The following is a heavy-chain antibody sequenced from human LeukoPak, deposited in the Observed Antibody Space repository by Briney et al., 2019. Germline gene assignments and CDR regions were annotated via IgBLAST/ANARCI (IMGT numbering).Heavy chain of an antibody. CDR2: ISSSSSTI. V-gene: IGHV3-48*02. J-gene: IGHJ4*02. Sequence: GGSLRLSCAASGFTFSSYSMNWVRQAPGKGLEWVSYISSSSSTIYHADSVKGRFTISRDNAKNSLYLQMNSLRDEDTAVYYCASDYSNYDGGGYWGQGTLVTVSS. D-gene: IGHD4-11*01. CDR3: ASDYSNYDGGGY. CDR1: GFTFSSYS.